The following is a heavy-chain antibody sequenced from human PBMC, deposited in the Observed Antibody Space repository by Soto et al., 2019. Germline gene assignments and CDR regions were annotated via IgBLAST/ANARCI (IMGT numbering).Heavy chain of an antibody. J-gene: IGHJ6*02. D-gene: IGHD6-13*01. V-gene: IGHV3-30-3*01. CDR3: ARETYSSSWYVRSLYYYGMDV. Sequence: PGGSLRLSCAASGFTFSSYAMHWVRQAPGKGLEWVAVISYDGSTKYYADSVKGRFTISRDNSKNTLYLQMNSLRAEDTAVYYCARETYSSSWYVRSLYYYGMDVWGQGTTVTVSS. CDR2: ISYDGSTK. CDR1: GFTFSSYA.